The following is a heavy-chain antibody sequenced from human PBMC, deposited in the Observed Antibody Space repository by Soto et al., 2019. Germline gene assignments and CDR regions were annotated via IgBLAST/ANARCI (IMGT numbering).Heavy chain of an antibody. V-gene: IGHV4-30-4*01. CDR1: GGSISSGDYY. CDR3: ARKRTYYYDSSGQPRDGMDV. J-gene: IGHJ6*02. CDR2: IYYSGST. D-gene: IGHD3-22*01. Sequence: PSETLSLTCTVAGGSISSGDYYWSWIRQPPGKGLEWIGYIYYSGSTYYNPSLKSRVTISVDTSKNQFSLKLSSVTAADTAVYYCARKRTYYYDSSGQPRDGMDVWGQGTTVTVSS.